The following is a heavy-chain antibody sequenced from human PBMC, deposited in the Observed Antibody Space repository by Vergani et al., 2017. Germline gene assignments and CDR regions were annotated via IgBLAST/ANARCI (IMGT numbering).Heavy chain of an antibody. CDR2: ISCNSVSI. V-gene: IGHV3-9*01. D-gene: IGHD6-6*01. CDR1: GFTFDDYA. Sequence: EVQLLESGGGLVQPGGSLRLSCAASGFTFDDYAMPWVRQAPGKGLEWVSGISCNSVSIGYADPVKGRFTISRDNSKNTLYLQMNSLRAEDTAVYYCAKDLEFEYSSSSPFDYWGQGTLVTVSS. CDR3: AKDLEFEYSSSSPFDY. J-gene: IGHJ4*02.